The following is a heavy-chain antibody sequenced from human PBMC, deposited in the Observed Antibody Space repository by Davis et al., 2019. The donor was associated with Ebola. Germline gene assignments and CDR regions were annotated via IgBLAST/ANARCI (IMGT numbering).Heavy chain of an antibody. V-gene: IGHV1-18*01. D-gene: IGHD3-3*01. J-gene: IGHJ6*02. CDR2: ISAYNGNT. CDR1: RYTFTSYG. CDR3: ARHPTIFGVVTTPGMDV. Sequence: AASVTVSCQASRYTFTSYGISWVRQAPAQGLEWMGWISAYNGNTNYAQQLQGRVTMTTDTSTSTAYLELRSRRSDDTAVYYCARHPTIFGVVTTPGMDVWGQGTTVTVSS.